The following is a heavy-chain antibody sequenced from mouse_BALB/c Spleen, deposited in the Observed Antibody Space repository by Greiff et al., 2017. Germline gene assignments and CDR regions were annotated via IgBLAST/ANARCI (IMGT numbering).Heavy chain of an antibody. V-gene: IGHV1-54*01. CDR1: GYAFTNYL. CDR2: INPGSGGT. J-gene: IGHJ2*01. CDR3: ARWLLRRGTWVDY. D-gene: IGHD2-3*01. Sequence: QVQLQQSGAELVRPGTSVKVSCKASGYAFTNYLIEWVKQRPGQGLEWIGVINPGSGGTNYNEKFKGKATLTADKSSSTAYMQLSSLTSDDSAVYFCARWLLRRGTWVDYWGQGTTLTVSS.